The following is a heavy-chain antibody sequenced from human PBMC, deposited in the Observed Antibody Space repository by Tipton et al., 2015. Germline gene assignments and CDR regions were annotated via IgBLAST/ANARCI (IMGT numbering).Heavy chain of an antibody. V-gene: IGHV4-34*01. J-gene: IGHJ6*02. CDR3: ARGGSPIIEMAYHHYGLDV. CDR2: IYHGGTT. CDR1: GGSFYTYY. Sequence: TLSLTCSLSGGSFYTYYGTWIRQPPGQGLEWIGEIYHGGTTNYNPSLRGRFTISLRTSKNQLSLKVDSGTAADTAIYYCARGGSPIIEMAYHHYGLDVWGQGTTVTVSS. D-gene: IGHD5-24*01.